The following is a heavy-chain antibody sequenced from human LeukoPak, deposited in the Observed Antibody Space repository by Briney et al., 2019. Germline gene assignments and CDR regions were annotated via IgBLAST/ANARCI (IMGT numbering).Heavy chain of an antibody. V-gene: IGHV4-59*01. CDR3: ARELSGYDWYFDY. CDR2: IYYSGST. D-gene: IGHD5-12*01. CDR1: GGSIRSYY. J-gene: IGHJ4*02. Sequence: SETLSLTCTVSGGSIRSYYWSWIRLPPGKGLEWIGYIYYSGSTNYNPSLKSRVTISVDASKNQFSLKLSSVTAADAAVYYCARELSGYDWYFDYWGQGTLVTVSS.